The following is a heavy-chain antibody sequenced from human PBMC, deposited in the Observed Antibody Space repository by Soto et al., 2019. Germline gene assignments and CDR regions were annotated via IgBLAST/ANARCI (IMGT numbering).Heavy chain of an antibody. D-gene: IGHD6-19*01. CDR3: ARDLSVAGPDY. CDR2: ISYDESDK. Sequence: PGGSLRLSCAASGFTFRSYAMHWVRQAPGEGLEWVAVISYDESDKYYADSLKGRFTISRDNSKNTLYLQMNSLRGEDTAVYYCARDLSVAGPDYWGQGTLVTVSS. V-gene: IGHV3-30*03. CDR1: GFTFRSYA. J-gene: IGHJ4*02.